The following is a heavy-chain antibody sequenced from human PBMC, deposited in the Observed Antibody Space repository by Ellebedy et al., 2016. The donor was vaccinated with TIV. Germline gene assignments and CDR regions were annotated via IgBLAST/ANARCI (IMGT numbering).Heavy chain of an antibody. CDR3: ARYGSGSYYYYYYGMDV. J-gene: IGHJ6*02. Sequence: GESLKISXAASGFTFSDYYMSWIRQAPGKGLEWVSYISSSSSYTNYADSVKGRFTISRDNAKNSLYLQMNSLRAEDTAVYYCARYGSGSYYYYYYGMDVWGQGTTVTVSS. CDR2: ISSSSSYT. V-gene: IGHV3-11*06. D-gene: IGHD3-10*01. CDR1: GFTFSDYY.